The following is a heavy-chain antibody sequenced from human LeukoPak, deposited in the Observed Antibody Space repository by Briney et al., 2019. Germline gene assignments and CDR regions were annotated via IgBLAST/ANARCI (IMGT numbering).Heavy chain of an antibody. J-gene: IGHJ4*02. CDR2: MNPNSGNT. V-gene: IGHV1-8*01. Sequence: GASVKVSCKASGYTFTSYDINWVRQATGQGLEWMGWMNPNSGNTGYAQKFQGRVTMTRNTSISTAYMELSSLRSEDTAVYYCARDGYSSGWYGGYFDYWGQGTLVTVSS. D-gene: IGHD6-19*01. CDR3: ARDGYSSGWYGGYFDY. CDR1: GYTFTSYD.